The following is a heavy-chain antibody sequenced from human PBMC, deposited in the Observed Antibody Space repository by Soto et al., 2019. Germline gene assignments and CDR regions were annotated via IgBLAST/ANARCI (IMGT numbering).Heavy chain of an antibody. CDR3: ARAAVGSVYGMDV. D-gene: IGHD2-2*03. CDR2: IYHSGST. Sequence: PSETLSLTCAVSGGSISSSNWWSWVRQPPGKGLEWIGEIYHSGSTNYNPSLKSRVTISVDKSKNQFSLKLSSVTAADTAVYYCARAAVGSVYGMDVWGQGTTVTVSS. V-gene: IGHV4-4*02. CDR1: GGSISSSNW. J-gene: IGHJ6*02.